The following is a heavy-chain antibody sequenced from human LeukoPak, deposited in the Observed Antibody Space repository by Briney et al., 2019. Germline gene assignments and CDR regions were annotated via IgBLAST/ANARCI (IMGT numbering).Heavy chain of an antibody. D-gene: IGHD2-2*01. J-gene: IGHJ5*02. CDR1: GGSVSSTSYY. V-gene: IGHV4-39*01. Sequence: SETLSLTCTVSGGSVSSTSYYWGWIRQPPGKGLEWIGSINYSGSTYYNPSLKSRVTISVDTSKNQFSLKLTALTDADTAVYYCARRARCSSTSCYGFDPWGQGTLVTVSS. CDR2: INYSGST. CDR3: ARRARCSSTSCYGFDP.